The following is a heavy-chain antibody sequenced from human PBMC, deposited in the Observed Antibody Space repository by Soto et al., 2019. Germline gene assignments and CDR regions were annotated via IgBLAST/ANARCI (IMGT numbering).Heavy chain of an antibody. CDR2: ITGQSGGGTT. CDR1: GFIFSNAW. V-gene: IGHV3-15*01. CDR3: ATESPHFDY. Sequence: GGSLRLSCVGSGFIFSNAWMSWVRQAPGKGLECVGRITGQSGGGTTDYAAPVKGRFSTSRDDSKNTLYLQMDSLKTEDIAVYYCATESPHFDYWGQGT. J-gene: IGHJ4*02.